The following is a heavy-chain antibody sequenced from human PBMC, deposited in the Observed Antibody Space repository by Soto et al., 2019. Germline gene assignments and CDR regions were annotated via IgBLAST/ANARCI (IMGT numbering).Heavy chain of an antibody. CDR3: ARRPPAGNDWLFDY. V-gene: IGHV5-51*01. CDR2: IYPGDSDT. Sequence: GESLKISCKGSGYSFINYWIAWVRRMHGKGLECMGIIYPGDSDTRYSPSFQGQVTISADKSISTAYLHWSSLKASDTAIYYCARRPPAGNDWLFDYWGQGTLVTVSS. CDR1: GYSFINYW. D-gene: IGHD3-9*01. J-gene: IGHJ4*02.